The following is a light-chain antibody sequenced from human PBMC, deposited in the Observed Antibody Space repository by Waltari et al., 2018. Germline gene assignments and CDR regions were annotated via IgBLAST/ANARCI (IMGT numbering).Light chain of an antibody. CDR2: AAS. CDR3: QQSYHPAIT. V-gene: IGKV1-39*01. Sequence: DIQMTQSPSSLSAAVGDRVTITCRANQSISSYLNWYQQKPGKAPKLLIDAASSLQSGVPSRFSGSGSGTDFTLTISSLQPEDFATYYCQQSYHPAITFGQGTRLEIK. J-gene: IGKJ5*01. CDR1: QSISSY.